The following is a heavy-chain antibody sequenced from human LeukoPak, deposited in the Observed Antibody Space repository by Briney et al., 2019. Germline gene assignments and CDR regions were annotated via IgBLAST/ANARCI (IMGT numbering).Heavy chain of an antibody. V-gene: IGHV1-8*01. J-gene: IGHJ6*03. D-gene: IGHD3-3*01. CDR1: GYTFTSYD. CDR3: ARGACITIFGGVIKNYYMDV. CDR2: MNPNSGNT. Sequence: GASVKVSCKASGYTFTSYDINWVRQATGQGLEWMGWMNPNSGNTGYAQKFQGRVTMTRNTSISTAYMELSSLRSEDTAVYYCARGACITIFGGVIKNYYMDVWGKGTTVTVSS.